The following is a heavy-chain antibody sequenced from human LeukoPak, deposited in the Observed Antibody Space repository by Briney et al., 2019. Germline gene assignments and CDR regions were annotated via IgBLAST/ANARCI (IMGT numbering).Heavy chain of an antibody. CDR2: INHSGST. J-gene: IGHJ6*03. Sequence: PSETLSLTCAVYGGSFSGYYWSWIRQPPGKGLEWIGEINHSGSTNYNPSLKSRVTISVDTSKNQFSLKLSSVTAADTAVYYCARSKEWLRFGYYYMDVWGKGTTVTVSS. V-gene: IGHV4-34*01. CDR3: ARSKEWLRFGYYYMDV. CDR1: GGSFSGYY. D-gene: IGHD5-12*01.